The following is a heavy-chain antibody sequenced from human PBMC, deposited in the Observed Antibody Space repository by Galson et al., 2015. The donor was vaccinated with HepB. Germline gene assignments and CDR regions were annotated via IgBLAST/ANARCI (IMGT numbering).Heavy chain of an antibody. V-gene: IGHV3-30*04. CDR2: ISYDGTNK. J-gene: IGHJ4*02. CDR3: ARDMWDLVVVVAATGYFDY. D-gene: IGHD2-15*01. Sequence: SLRLSCAASGFTFSYYAMHWVRQAPGKGLEWVAVISYDGTNKYYADSVKGRFTISRDNSKNTLYLQMSSLRAEDTAVYYCARDMWDLVVVVAATGYFDYWGQGTLVTVSS. CDR1: GFTFSYYA.